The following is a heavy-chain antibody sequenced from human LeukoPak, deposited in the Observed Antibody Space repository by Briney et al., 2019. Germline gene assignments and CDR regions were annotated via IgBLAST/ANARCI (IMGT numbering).Heavy chain of an antibody. CDR3: ARRRSGSYLSWFDP. V-gene: IGHV4-34*01. Sequence: SETLSLTCAVYGGSFSGYYWSWIRQPPGKGLEWIGEINHSGSTNYNPPLKSRVTISVDTSKNQFSLKLSSVTAADTAVYYCARRRSGSYLSWFDPWGQGTLVTVSS. J-gene: IGHJ5*02. CDR2: INHSGST. D-gene: IGHD1-26*01. CDR1: GGSFSGYY.